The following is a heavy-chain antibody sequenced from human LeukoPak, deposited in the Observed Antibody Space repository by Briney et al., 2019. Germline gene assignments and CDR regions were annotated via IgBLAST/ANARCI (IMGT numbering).Heavy chain of an antibody. V-gene: IGHV4-34*01. Sequence: SETLSLTCAVYGGSFSGYYWSWIRQPPGKGLEWTGEINHSGSTNYNPSLKSRVTISVDTSKNQFSLKLSSVTAADTAVYYCARLGLWFGELGYGYWGQGTLVTVSS. CDR1: GGSFSGYY. CDR3: ARLGLWFGELGYGY. D-gene: IGHD3-10*01. CDR2: INHSGST. J-gene: IGHJ4*02.